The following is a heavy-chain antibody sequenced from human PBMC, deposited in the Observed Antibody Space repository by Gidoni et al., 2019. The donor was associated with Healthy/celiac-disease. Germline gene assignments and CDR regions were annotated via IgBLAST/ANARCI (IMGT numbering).Heavy chain of an antibody. Sequence: EVQLVESGGGLVQPGRSLRLSCAASGFTFDDYAMHWVRQAPGKGLEWVSGISWNSGSIGYADSVKGRFTISRDNAKNSLYLQMNSLRAEDTALYYCAKDQDITIFGGGQFDPWGQGTLVTVSS. J-gene: IGHJ5*02. CDR3: AKDQDITIFGGGQFDP. CDR2: ISWNSGSI. D-gene: IGHD3-3*01. V-gene: IGHV3-9*01. CDR1: GFTFDDYA.